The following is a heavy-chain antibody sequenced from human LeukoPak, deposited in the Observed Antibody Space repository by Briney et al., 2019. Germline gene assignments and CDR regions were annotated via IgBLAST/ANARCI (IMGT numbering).Heavy chain of an antibody. CDR2: IYYSGST. V-gene: IGHV4-61*01. CDR3: ASSGSYASRFDY. D-gene: IGHD1-26*01. Sequence: SETLSLTCTVSGGSISSGSYYWSWIRQPPGKGLEWIGYIYYSGSTNYNPSLKSRVTISVDTSKNQFSLKLSSVTAADTAVYYCASSGSYASRFDYWGQGTLVTVSS. CDR1: GGSISSGSYY. J-gene: IGHJ4*02.